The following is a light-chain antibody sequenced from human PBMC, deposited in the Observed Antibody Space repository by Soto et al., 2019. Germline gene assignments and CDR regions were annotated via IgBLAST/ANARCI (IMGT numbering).Light chain of an antibody. Sequence: EIVLTPSPGTLSLSPGERATLSCRASQSVNSNYLAWYQRKPGQAPRLLIYGASNRATDIPYRFSASGSGTDFTLTITRLEAEDFAVYYCQQYDSTPPTFGQGTKVEVK. CDR2: GAS. J-gene: IGKJ1*01. V-gene: IGKV3-20*01. CDR1: QSVNSNY. CDR3: QQYDSTPPT.